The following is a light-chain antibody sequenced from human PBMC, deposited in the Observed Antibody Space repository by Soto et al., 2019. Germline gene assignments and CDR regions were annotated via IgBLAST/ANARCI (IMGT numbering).Light chain of an antibody. CDR3: QQYENLPT. Sequence: DIQMTQSPSSLSASVGDRVTITCQASQNINNYLNWYQQKPWRAPKLLLYDASNLEAGVPSRFRGSGSGTDFTFTISLLQPEDIATYYCQQYENLPTFGQGTRLEIK. CDR1: QNINNY. CDR2: DAS. V-gene: IGKV1-33*01. J-gene: IGKJ5*01.